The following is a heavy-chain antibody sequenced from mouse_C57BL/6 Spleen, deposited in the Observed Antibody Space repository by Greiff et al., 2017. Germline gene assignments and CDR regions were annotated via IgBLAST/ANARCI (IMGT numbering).Heavy chain of an antibody. CDR2: INPNNGGT. Sequence: VQLQQSGPELVKPGASVKISCKASGYTFTDYYMNWVKQSHGKSLEWIGDINPNNGGTSYNQKFKGKATLTVEKSSSTAYMELRSLTSEDSAVYYCARSSTGTEYFDVWGTGTTVTVSS. J-gene: IGHJ1*03. V-gene: IGHV1-26*01. D-gene: IGHD4-1*02. CDR3: ARSSTGTEYFDV. CDR1: GYTFTDYY.